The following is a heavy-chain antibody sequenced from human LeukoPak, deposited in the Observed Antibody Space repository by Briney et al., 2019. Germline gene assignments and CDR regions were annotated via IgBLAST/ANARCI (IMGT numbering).Heavy chain of an antibody. CDR1: GYSFTSYW. CDR3: ARQGRWLQFGNAFDI. CDR2: IYPGDSDT. D-gene: IGHD5-24*01. Sequence: GEPLKISCQGSGYSFTSYWIGWVRQMPGKGLEWMGIIYPGDSDTRYSPSFQGQVTISADKSISTAYLQWSSLKASDTAMYYCARQGRWLQFGNAFDIWGQGTMVTVSS. V-gene: IGHV5-51*01. J-gene: IGHJ3*02.